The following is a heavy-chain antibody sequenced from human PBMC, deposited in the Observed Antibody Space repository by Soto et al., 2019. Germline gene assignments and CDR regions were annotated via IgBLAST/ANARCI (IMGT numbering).Heavy chain of an antibody. Sequence: PSETLSLTCTVSGGSISSSSYYWGWIRQPPGKGLEWIGSIYYSGSTYYNPSLKSRVTISVDTSKNQFSLKLSSVTAADTAVYYCARDRRDYDYIPNWFDPWGQGTLVTVSS. CDR2: IYYSGST. J-gene: IGHJ5*02. V-gene: IGHV4-39*07. CDR3: ARDRRDYDYIPNWFDP. D-gene: IGHD3-16*01. CDR1: GGSISSSSYY.